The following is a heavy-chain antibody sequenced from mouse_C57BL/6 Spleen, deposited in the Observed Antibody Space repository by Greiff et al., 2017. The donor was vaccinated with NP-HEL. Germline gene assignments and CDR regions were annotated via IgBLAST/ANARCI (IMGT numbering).Heavy chain of an antibody. J-gene: IGHJ2*01. V-gene: IGHV5-4*03. Sequence: DVKLVESGGGLVKPGGSLKLSCAASGFTFSSYAMSWVRQTPEKRLEWVATISDGGSYTYYPDNVKGRFTISRDNAKNNLYLQMSHRKSEDTAMYYVARLYDGSSFDYWSQGTTLTVAS. CDR2: ISDGGSYT. CDR3: ARLYDGSSFDY. CDR1: GFTFSSYA. D-gene: IGHD1-1*01.